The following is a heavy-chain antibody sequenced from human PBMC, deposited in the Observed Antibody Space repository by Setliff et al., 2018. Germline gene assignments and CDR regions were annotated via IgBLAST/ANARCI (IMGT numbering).Heavy chain of an antibody. Sequence: PSETLSLTCTVSGGSISSRNYYWGWIRQPPGKGLEWIGSIYYSGSTYYNPSLKSRITISVDTSKNQFSLKLSSVTAADTAVYYCARRDSTGYYGYSFDFWGQGTLVTVSS. V-gene: IGHV4-39*01. J-gene: IGHJ4*02. CDR3: ARRDSTGYYGYSFDF. D-gene: IGHD3-22*01. CDR2: IYYSGST. CDR1: GGSISSRNYY.